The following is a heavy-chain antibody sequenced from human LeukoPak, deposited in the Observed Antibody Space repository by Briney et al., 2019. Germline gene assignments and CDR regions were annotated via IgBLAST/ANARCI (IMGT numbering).Heavy chain of an antibody. J-gene: IGHJ3*02. D-gene: IGHD2-15*01. V-gene: IGHV4-59*01. Sequence: SETLSLTCTVSGGSISSYYWSWIRQPPGKGLEWIGYIYTSGSTNYNPSLKSRVTISVDTSKNQFSLKLSSVTAADTAVYYCARDCSGGSCKDAFDIWGQGTMVTFSS. CDR1: GGSISSYY. CDR3: ARDCSGGSCKDAFDI. CDR2: IYTSGST.